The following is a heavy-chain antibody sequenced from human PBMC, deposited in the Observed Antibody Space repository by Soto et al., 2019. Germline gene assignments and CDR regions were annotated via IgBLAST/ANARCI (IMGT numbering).Heavy chain of an antibody. Sequence: SETLSLTCTVSGGSISSYYWSWIRQPPGKGLEWIGYIYYSGSTNYNPSLKSRVTISVDTSKNQFSLKLSSVTAADTAVYYCAKLSNWFDPWGQGTLVTVSS. CDR1: GGSISSYY. V-gene: IGHV4-59*01. CDR3: AKLSNWFDP. CDR2: IYYSGST. D-gene: IGHD1-1*01. J-gene: IGHJ5*02.